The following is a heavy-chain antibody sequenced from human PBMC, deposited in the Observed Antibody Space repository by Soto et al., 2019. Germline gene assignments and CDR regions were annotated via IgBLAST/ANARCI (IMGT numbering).Heavy chain of an antibody. CDR3: ARHSTVSYHGMDV. CDR1: GFTFSSYE. CDR2: TSYDGSNT. D-gene: IGHD4-17*01. J-gene: IGHJ6*02. V-gene: IGHV3-30-3*01. Sequence: GGSLRLSCAASGFTFSSYEMHWVRQAPGKGLEWVAITSYDGSNTYYADSVKGRFTISRDNSKNTLDLQMDRLGVGDTAVYYCARHSTVSYHGMDVWGQGTTVTVSS.